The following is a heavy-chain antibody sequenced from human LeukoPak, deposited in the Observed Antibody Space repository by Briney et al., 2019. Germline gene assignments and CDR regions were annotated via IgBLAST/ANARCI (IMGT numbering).Heavy chain of an antibody. CDR1: GGSISSYY. J-gene: IGHJ4*02. CDR2: IYYSGST. D-gene: IGHD3-10*01. CDR3: ARDGVYGRYYFDY. Sequence: PETLSLTCIVSGGSISSYYWSWIRQPPGKGLEWIGYIYYSGSTNYNPSLKSRVTISVDTSKNQFSLKLSSVTAADTAVYYCARDGVYGRYYFDYWGQGTLVTVSS. V-gene: IGHV4-59*01.